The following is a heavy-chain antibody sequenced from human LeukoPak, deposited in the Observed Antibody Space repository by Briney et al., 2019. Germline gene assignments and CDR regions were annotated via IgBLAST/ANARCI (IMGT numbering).Heavy chain of an antibody. Sequence: GASVKVSCKASGYTFTSYYIHWVRQAPGQGLEWMGMINPSGGSTTYAQKFQGRVTMTRDMSTSTVYMELSSLRSEDTAVYCCARSRLWSPRDAFDIWAQGTMVTVSS. CDR3: ARSRLWSPRDAFDI. D-gene: IGHD3-16*01. J-gene: IGHJ3*02. CDR2: INPSGGST. CDR1: GYTFTSYY. V-gene: IGHV1-46*01.